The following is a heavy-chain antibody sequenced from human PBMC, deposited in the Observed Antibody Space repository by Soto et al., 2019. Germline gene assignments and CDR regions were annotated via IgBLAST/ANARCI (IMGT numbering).Heavy chain of an antibody. Sequence: ASVEVCCETSGYTFTGYFVHWVRQAPGQGLEWMGWINPKSGDTNVAQKFQGRVTMTRDTSITTAYMDLDRLTSDDTAVYYCARETVAVGTRAFDIWGQGTVVTVSS. J-gene: IGHJ3*02. CDR2: INPKSGDT. CDR3: ARETVAVGTRAFDI. CDR1: GYTFTGYF. D-gene: IGHD6-13*01. V-gene: IGHV1-2*02.